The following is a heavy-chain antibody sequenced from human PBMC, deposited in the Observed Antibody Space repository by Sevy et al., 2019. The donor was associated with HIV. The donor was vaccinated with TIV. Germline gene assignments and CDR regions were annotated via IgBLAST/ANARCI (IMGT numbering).Heavy chain of an antibody. Sequence: SETLSLTCTVSGDSISTYYWSWIRQPPGKGLEWIGDIYHSGTTKYNPSLKSRVTISVDTSKNQFSLKLSSVTAADTAVYYCARRITLDYYDSDGYYLIDAYDIWGQWTMVTVSS. D-gene: IGHD3-22*01. CDR1: GDSISTYY. V-gene: IGHV4-59*12. J-gene: IGHJ3*02. CDR2: IYHSGTT. CDR3: ARRITLDYYDSDGYYLIDAYDI.